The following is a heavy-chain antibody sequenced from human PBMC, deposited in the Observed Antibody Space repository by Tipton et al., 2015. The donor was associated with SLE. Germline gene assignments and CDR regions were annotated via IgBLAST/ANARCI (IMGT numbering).Heavy chain of an antibody. CDR2: SISHSGST. J-gene: IGHJ4*02. Sequence: TLSLTCAVSGGSFGGAYWTWIRQPPGKGPEWIGESISHSGSTNYNPSLKSRVTISADTSKNQFSLNLRSVTAADTAVYYCARDPGMSRYLDGRYFDYWGRGTQVTVSS. CDR3: ARDPGMSRYLDGRYFDY. D-gene: IGHD3-9*01. CDR1: GGSFGGAY. V-gene: IGHV4-34*01.